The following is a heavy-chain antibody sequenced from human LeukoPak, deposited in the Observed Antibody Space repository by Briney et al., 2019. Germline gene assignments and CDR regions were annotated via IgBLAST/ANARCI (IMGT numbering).Heavy chain of an antibody. J-gene: IGHJ4*02. CDR1: GFTFSTYI. D-gene: IGHD5-18*01. CDR2: IGGSHSSI. CDR3: ARVRDRYGYLFDY. Sequence: GGSLRLSCAASGFTFSTYIISWVRQAPGRGLEWVSYIGGSHSSINYADSVKARFTISRDNAKNSLYLQMNSLRVEDTAVYYCARVRDRYGYLFDYWGQRTLVTVSS. V-gene: IGHV3-48*04.